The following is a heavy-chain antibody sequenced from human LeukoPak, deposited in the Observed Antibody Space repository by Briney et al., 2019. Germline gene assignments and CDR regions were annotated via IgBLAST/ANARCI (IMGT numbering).Heavy chain of an antibody. V-gene: IGHV3-7*01. CDR3: ARSNGGYYWGYFDY. Sequence: PSETLSLTCTVSGASVSGSAYYWGWIRQPPGKGLEWVANINQDGSEKYHVDSVKGRFTISRDNAKNSLYLQMNSLRAEDTAVYYCARSNGGYYWGYFDYWGQGTLVTVSS. CDR1: GASVSGSAYY. D-gene: IGHD3-22*01. J-gene: IGHJ4*02. CDR2: INQDGSEK.